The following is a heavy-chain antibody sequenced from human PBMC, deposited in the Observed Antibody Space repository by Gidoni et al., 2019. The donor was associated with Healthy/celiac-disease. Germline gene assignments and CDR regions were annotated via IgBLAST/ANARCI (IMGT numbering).Heavy chain of an antibody. V-gene: IGHV4-61*01. CDR2: IYYSGST. D-gene: IGHD3-22*01. CDR1: GGSFSSGSYY. Sequence: QVQLQESGPVLVKPSETLSLTCTVSGGSFSSGSYYWSWIRQPRGKGLEWIGYIYYSGSTNYNPSFKSRVSISVDTSKNQFSLKLSSVTAADTDVYYWARREDSSGYWIQPVDYWGQGTLVTVSS. J-gene: IGHJ4*02. CDR3: ARREDSSGYWIQPVDY.